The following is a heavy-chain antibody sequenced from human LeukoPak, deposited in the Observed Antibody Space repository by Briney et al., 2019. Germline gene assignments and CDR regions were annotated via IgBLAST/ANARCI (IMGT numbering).Heavy chain of an antibody. Sequence: SETLSLTCTVSGYSISSGYYWGWIRQPPGKGLEWIGSIYHSGSTYYNPSLKSRVTISVDTSKNQFSLKLSSVTAANTAVYYCARAKLLWFGELYPYYFDYWGQGTLVTVSS. CDR3: ARAKLLWFGELYPYYFDY. D-gene: IGHD3-10*01. CDR2: IYHSGST. CDR1: GYSISSGYY. J-gene: IGHJ4*02. V-gene: IGHV4-38-2*02.